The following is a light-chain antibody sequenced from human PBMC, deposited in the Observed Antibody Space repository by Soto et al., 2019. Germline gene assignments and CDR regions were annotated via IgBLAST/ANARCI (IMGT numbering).Light chain of an antibody. V-gene: IGKV1-8*01. J-gene: IGKJ1*01. CDR3: QQYYSYPRT. CDR2: AAS. Sequence: AIRMTQSPSSFSASTGDRVTITCRASQGISSYLAWYQQKXXKAPKLLIYAASTLQSGVPSRFSGSGSGTDFTLTISCLQSEDFATYYCQQYYSYPRTFGQGTKVEIK. CDR1: QGISSY.